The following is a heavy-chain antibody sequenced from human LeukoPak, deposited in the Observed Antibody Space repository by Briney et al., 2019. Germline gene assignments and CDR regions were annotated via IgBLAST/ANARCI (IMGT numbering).Heavy chain of an antibody. V-gene: IGHV4-34*01. CDR1: GGSFSGYY. CDR3: ARLGNGYSYGYWDY. CDR2: INHSGST. D-gene: IGHD5-18*01. J-gene: IGHJ4*02. Sequence: SETLSLICAVYGGSFSGYYWSWIRQPPGKGLEWIGEINHSGSTNYNPSLKSRVTISVDTSKNQFSLKLSSVTAADTAVYYCARLGNGYSYGYWDYWGQGTLVTVSS.